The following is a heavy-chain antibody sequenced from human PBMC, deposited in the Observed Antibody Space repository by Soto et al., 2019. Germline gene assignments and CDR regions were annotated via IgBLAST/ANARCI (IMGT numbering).Heavy chain of an antibody. V-gene: IGHV4-34*01. CDR2: INDRGSI. J-gene: IGHJ2*01. Sequence: QVQLQQWGAGPLRPLETLSLTCGVSGGSFSGYYWAWIRQSPGKGLELIGEINDRGSINYNPSLKSRASISVETSKNHYSLNRRSGTAADTAVYYCARETHDMLTGPPWVWYFDLWGRGTLVTVSS. CDR3: ARETHDMLTGPPWVWYFDL. D-gene: IGHD3-9*01. CDR1: GGSFSGYY.